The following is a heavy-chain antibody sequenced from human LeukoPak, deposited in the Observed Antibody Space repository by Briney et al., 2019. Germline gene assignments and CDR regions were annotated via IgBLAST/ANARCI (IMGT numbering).Heavy chain of an antibody. J-gene: IGHJ4*02. Sequence: SETLSLTCAVSNYSISDGHYWGWIRQPPGKGLEWIANAFQSGSTYYSPPLRSRVTVSVDTSKNQFSLMVRSVTAADTAVYYCVRGGASRWGTNSFDFWGQGTLVTVSS. V-gene: IGHV4-38-2*01. CDR1: NYSISDGHY. D-gene: IGHD1-1*01. CDR3: VRGGASRWGTNSFDF. CDR2: AFQSGST.